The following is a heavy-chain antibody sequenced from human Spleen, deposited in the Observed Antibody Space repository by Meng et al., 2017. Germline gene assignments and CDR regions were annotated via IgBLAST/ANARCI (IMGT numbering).Heavy chain of an antibody. CDR1: GFTFSSYW. CDR3: ASIAAAGYQFDY. V-gene: IGHV3-74*01. D-gene: IGHD6-13*01. CDR2: INSDGSSI. Sequence: GGSLRLSCAASGFTFSSYWMHWVRQAPGKGLVWVSRINSDGSSIRYADSVRGRFTISRDNAKNTLYLQMNSLRAEDTAVYYCASIAAAGYQFDYWGQGTLVTVSS. J-gene: IGHJ4*02.